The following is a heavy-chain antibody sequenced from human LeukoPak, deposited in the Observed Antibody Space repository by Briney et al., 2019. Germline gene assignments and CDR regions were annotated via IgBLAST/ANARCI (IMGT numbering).Heavy chain of an antibody. Sequence: SETLSLTSTLSGVSISSYYWSWIRQPAGKGLEWIGRIYTSGSTNYNPSLKSRVTMSVDTYKNQFSLKLSSVTAADTAVYYCARMRSPGDTGMVKRFYYWGQGTLVTVSS. J-gene: IGHJ4*02. CDR2: IYTSGST. CDR1: GVSISSYY. D-gene: IGHD5-18*01. CDR3: ARMRSPGDTGMVKRFYY. V-gene: IGHV4-4*07.